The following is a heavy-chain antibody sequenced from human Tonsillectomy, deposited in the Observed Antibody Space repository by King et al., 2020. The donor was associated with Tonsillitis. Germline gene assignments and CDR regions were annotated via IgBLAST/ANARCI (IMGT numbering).Heavy chain of an antibody. J-gene: IGHJ6*02. CDR1: GGPISSYY. D-gene: IGHD4/OR15-4a*01. Sequence: VQLQESGPGLVKPSETLSLTCTVSGGPISSYYWSWIRQPAGKGLEGIGRIYTRGSTKYNPSLKSRVTMSVDTSKNQFSLKLSSVTAADTAVYYCARDSEVKQRAKYDYGMDVWGQGTPVTVSS. V-gene: IGHV4-4*07. CDR3: ARDSEVKQRAKYDYGMDV. CDR2: IYTRGST.